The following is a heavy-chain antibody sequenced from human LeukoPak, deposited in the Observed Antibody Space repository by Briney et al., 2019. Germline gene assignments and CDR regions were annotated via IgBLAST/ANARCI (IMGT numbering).Heavy chain of an antibody. D-gene: IGHD4-17*01. CDR1: GFTFSSYA. V-gene: IGHV3-23*01. CDR2: ISGSGGST. CDR3: ANSYGDYVRGYYFDY. Sequence: GGSLRLSCAASGFTFSSYAMSWVRQAPGKGLEWVSAISGSGGSTYYADSVKGRFTISRGNSKNTLYLQMNSLRAEDTAVYYCANSYGDYVRGYYFDYWGQGALVTVSS. J-gene: IGHJ4*02.